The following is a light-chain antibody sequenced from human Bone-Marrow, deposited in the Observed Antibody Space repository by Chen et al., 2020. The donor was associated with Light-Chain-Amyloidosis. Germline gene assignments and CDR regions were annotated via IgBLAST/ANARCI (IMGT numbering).Light chain of an antibody. CDR1: SSDVGVYNL. V-gene: IGLV2-23*02. Sequence: QSALTQPASVSGSPGPSITVPCAGTSSDVGVYNLVSWYQQHPGKAPKLMIYEVTKRPSGVSTRFSGSKSGNTAYLTISGLQAEDEADYYCCSYQGCCNPYVFGTGTKVTVL. CDR2: EVT. CDR3: CSYQGCCNPYV. J-gene: IGLJ1*01.